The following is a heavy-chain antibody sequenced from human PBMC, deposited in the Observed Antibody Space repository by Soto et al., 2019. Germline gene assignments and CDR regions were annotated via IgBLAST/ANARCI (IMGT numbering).Heavy chain of an antibody. CDR1: GGSITDYS. CDR3: ARDQGVVVTADNWFDP. CDR2: IFSSGST. J-gene: IGHJ5*02. V-gene: IGHV4-4*07. D-gene: IGHD2-21*02. Sequence: SETLSLTCTVSGGSITDYSWVWIRQPAGKGLEWIGRIFSSGSTNYNPSLKGRITMSLDTSKNQFSLKLNSAAATDTAVYFCARDQGVVVTADNWFDPWGQGILVTVSS.